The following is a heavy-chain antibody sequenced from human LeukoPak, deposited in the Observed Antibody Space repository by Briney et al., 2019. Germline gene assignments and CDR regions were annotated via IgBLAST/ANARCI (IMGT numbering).Heavy chain of an antibody. D-gene: IGHD3-3*01. J-gene: IGHJ6*03. CDR2: ISSSGSTI. CDR3: ARDYYDFWSGYPHYMDV. Sequence: GGSLRLSCAASGFTFSSYEMNWVRQAPGKGLEWVSYISSSGSTIYYADSVKGRFTISRDNAKNSLYLQMNSLRAEDTAVYYCARDYYDFWSGYPHYMDVWGKGTTVTVSS. V-gene: IGHV3-48*03. CDR1: GFTFSSYE.